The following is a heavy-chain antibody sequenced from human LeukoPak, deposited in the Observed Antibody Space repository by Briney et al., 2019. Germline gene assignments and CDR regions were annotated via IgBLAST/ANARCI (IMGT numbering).Heavy chain of an antibody. D-gene: IGHD4-11*01. Sequence: PSETLSLTCNVSGGSVSSGSYFWTWIRQPPGKGLEWIVYIYYSGHTRYRPSLQSRLTISSDTSKNQVSLNLNSVTAADTAVYYCASVAVTTVAFDIWGQGTMVTVSS. CDR3: ASVAVTTVAFDI. J-gene: IGHJ3*02. CDR2: IYYSGHT. CDR1: GGSVSSGSYF. V-gene: IGHV4-61*01.